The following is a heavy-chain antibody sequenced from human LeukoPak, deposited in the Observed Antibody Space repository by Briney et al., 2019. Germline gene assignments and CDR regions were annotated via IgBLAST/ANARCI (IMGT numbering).Heavy chain of an antibody. J-gene: IGHJ4*02. V-gene: IGHV3-30*03. CDR1: GFSLRSYG. CDR2: ISYDGRNE. Sequence: GGSLRLSCAASGFSLRSYGMHWVRQAPGKGLEWVAVISYDGRNEYYVDSVKGRFTMSRDNSKNTVYLQMNSLRAEDTAVYYCATSPSYLGMAVAYYYWGQGTLVTVSS. D-gene: IGHD6-19*01. CDR3: ATSPSYLGMAVAYYY.